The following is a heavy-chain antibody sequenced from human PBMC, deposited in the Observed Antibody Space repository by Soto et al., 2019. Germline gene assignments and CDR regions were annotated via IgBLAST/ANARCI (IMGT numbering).Heavy chain of an antibody. D-gene: IGHD6-19*01. Sequence: GSGPTLVNPTQTLTLTCTFSGFSLTSNDVGVGWIRQPPGKALEWLALIYWDDDKRYSPSLKARLTITKDTSKNQVVLTMTNMDPVDTATYYCAHRPSGWYLFDYWGQGTLVTVSS. CDR3: AHRPSGWYLFDY. CDR2: IYWDDDK. CDR1: GFSLTSNDVG. V-gene: IGHV2-5*02. J-gene: IGHJ4*02.